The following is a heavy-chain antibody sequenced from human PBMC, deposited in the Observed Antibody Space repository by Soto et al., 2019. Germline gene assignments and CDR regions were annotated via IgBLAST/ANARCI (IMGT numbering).Heavy chain of an antibody. CDR1: EFTFSNYA. Sequence: EVQLLESGGGLVQPGGSLRLSCAASEFTFSNYAMTWVRQAPGKGLEWVSGISGSGGNTHYAASVKGRFTISRDNSKHTLYLQMNTLRAEDTAVYYCAKSMTLLWFGELGPWGQGTTVTVSS. CDR3: AKSMTLLWFGELGP. J-gene: IGHJ6*02. D-gene: IGHD3-10*01. V-gene: IGHV3-23*01. CDR2: ISGSGGNT.